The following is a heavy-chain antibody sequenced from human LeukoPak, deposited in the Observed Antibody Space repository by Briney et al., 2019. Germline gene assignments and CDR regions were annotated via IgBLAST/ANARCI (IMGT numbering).Heavy chain of an antibody. CDR2: IRYDGSNK. J-gene: IGHJ5*02. CDR1: GFTFSSYG. D-gene: IGHD1-26*01. V-gene: IGHV3-30*02. CDR3: AGTKWELLAP. Sequence: GGSLRLSCAASGFTFSSYGMHWVRQAPGKGLEWVAFIRYDGSNKYYADSVKGRFTISRDNAKNSLYLQMNSLRAEDTAVYYCAGTKWELLAPWGQGTLVTVSS.